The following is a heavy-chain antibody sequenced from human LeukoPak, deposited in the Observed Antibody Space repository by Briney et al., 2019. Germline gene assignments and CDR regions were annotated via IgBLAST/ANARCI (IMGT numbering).Heavy chain of an antibody. V-gene: IGHV4-59*08. CDR3: ARHRGYSYGPPRDLDY. J-gene: IGHJ4*02. Sequence: SETLSLTCTVSGGSISSYYWSWLRRPPGKGLEWIGHIYSSGSTNYNPSLKSRVTISVDTSKNQFSLKLSSVTAADTAVYYCARHRGYSYGPPRDLDYWGQGTLVTVSS. D-gene: IGHD5-18*01. CDR1: GGSISSYY. CDR2: IYSSGST.